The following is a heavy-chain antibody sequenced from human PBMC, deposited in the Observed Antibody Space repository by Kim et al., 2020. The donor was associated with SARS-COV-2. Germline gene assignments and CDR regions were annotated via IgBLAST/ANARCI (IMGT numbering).Heavy chain of an antibody. CDR3: VAPQWLVSDGYYYYGMDV. Sequence: SVKVSCKASGLTFTRDGVQWVRQARGQRLEWIGWIDGGSGNTKYAQKFQERVTITRDMSTSTAYMELSSLRSEDTAVYYCVAPQWLVSDGYYYYGMDVWGQGTTVTVSS. J-gene: IGHJ6*02. V-gene: IGHV1-58*01. D-gene: IGHD6-19*01. CDR1: GLTFTRDG. CDR2: IDGGSGNT.